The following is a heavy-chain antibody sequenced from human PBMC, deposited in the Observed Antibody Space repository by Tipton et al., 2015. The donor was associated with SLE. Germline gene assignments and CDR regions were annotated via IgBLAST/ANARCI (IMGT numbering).Heavy chain of an antibody. CDR2: INHSGST. J-gene: IGHJ4*02. CDR3: ARRLGSYYGLDF. CDR1: GGSFSGYY. D-gene: IGHD1-26*01. Sequence: TLSLTCAVYGGSFSGYYWSWIRQPPGKGLEWIGEINHSGSTNYNPSLKRRVTISVDTSKNHFSLRVNSVTAADTAVYYCARRLGSYYGLDFWGQGTLVTVSS. V-gene: IGHV4-34*01.